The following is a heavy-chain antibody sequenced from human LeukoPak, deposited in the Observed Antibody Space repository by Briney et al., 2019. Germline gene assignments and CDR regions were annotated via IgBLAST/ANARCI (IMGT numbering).Heavy chain of an antibody. CDR2: ISGSGGST. CDR3: ARDQGSRPDRYSSSWYYDY. D-gene: IGHD6-6*01. V-gene: IGHV3-23*01. CDR1: GFTFSNYV. Sequence: GGSLRLSCAASGFTFSNYVMSWVRQAPGKGLEWVSAISGSGGSTYYADSVKGRFTISRDNAKNSLYLQMNSLRAEDTAVYYCARDQGSRPDRYSSSWYYDYWGQGTLVTVSS. J-gene: IGHJ4*02.